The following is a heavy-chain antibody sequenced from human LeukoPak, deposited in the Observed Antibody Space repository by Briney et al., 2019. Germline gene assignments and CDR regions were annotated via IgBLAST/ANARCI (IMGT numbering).Heavy chain of an antibody. V-gene: IGHV1-2*02. CDR3: ARGSYYDSSGSFDY. CDR1: GYTFTSFY. J-gene: IGHJ4*02. Sequence: ASVKVSCKASGYTFTSFYMHWVRPAPGQGLEWMGWINPNSGGTNYAQKFQGRVTMTRDTSISTAYMELSRLRSDDTAVYYCARGSYYDSSGSFDYWGQGTLVTVSS. CDR2: INPNSGGT. D-gene: IGHD3-22*01.